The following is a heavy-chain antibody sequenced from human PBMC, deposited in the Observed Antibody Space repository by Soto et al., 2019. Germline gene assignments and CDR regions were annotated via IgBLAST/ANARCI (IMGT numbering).Heavy chain of an antibody. CDR1: GGSISSSSYY. V-gene: IGHV4-39*01. D-gene: IGHD2-21*02. Sequence: SETLSLTCTVSGGSISSSSYYWGWIRQPPGKGLEWIGSIYYSGSTYYNPSLKSRVTISVDTSKNQFSLKLSSVTAADTAVYYCARHSGDYGYYYYYYMDVWGKGTTVTVSS. CDR2: IYYSGST. J-gene: IGHJ6*03. CDR3: ARHSGDYGYYYYYYMDV.